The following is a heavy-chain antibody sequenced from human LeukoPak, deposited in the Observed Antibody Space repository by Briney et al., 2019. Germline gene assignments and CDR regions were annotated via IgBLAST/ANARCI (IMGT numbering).Heavy chain of an antibody. CDR2: ISWDGGNR. CDR3: AKDRAFAFEFGH. D-gene: IGHD3-9*01. Sequence: SGGSLRLSCAASGFTFSSYAMSWVRQALGKGLEWVSLISWDGGNRNYADSVKGRFTISRDSSKNSLYLQMNGLTTEDTALYFCAKDRAFAFEFGHWGQGTLVTVSS. CDR1: GFTFSSYA. J-gene: IGHJ4*02. V-gene: IGHV3-43*02.